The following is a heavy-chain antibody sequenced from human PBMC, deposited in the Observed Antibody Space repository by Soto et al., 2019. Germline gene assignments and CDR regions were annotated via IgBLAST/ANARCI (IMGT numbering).Heavy chain of an antibody. Sequence: EVQRLESGGGLVQPGGSMRLSCAASGFTFSNYAMTWVRQAPGKALEWVSVINGSGGGPYFVDSVKGRFTISRDNSTNTVYLQMNSLRAEDTAVYYCAKRPLTAAGFDYWGQGTLIAVSS. V-gene: IGHV3-23*01. CDR2: INGSGGGP. CDR3: AKRPLTAAGFDY. D-gene: IGHD6-13*01. J-gene: IGHJ4*02. CDR1: GFTFSNYA.